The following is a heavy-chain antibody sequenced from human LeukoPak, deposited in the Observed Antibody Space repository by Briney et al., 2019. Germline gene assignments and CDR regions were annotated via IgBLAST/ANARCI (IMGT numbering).Heavy chain of an antibody. D-gene: IGHD3-22*01. CDR1: GFTFSSYW. CDR3: ARDYYYDSSGYYFIPLDY. CDR2: IKQDGSEK. J-gene: IGHJ4*02. V-gene: IGHV3-7*01. Sequence: PGGSLRLSCAASGFTFSSYWMSWVRQAPGKGLEWVANIKQDGSEKYYVDSVKGRFTISRDNAKNSLYLQMSSLRAEDTAVYYCARDYYYDSSGYYFIPLDYWGQGTLVTVSS.